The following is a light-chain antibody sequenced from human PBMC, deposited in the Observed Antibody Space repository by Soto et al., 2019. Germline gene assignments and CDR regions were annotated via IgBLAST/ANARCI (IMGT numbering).Light chain of an antibody. CDR2: EVS. V-gene: IGLV2-14*01. Sequence: QSALTQPASVSGSPGQSITISCTGTSSDIGSYNYVSWYQQHPGKAPELMIYEVSNRPSGVSDRFSGSRSGNTASLTISGLQAEDEADYYCSSYTSTSTYVFGTGTKVTVL. J-gene: IGLJ1*01. CDR3: SSYTSTSTYV. CDR1: SSDIGSYNY.